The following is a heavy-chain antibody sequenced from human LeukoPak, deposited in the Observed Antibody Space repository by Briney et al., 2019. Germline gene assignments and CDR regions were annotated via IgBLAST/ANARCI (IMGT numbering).Heavy chain of an antibody. D-gene: IGHD6-19*01. Sequence: SETLSLTCAVYGGSFSGYYWSWIRQPPGKGLEWIGEINHSGSTNYNPSLKSRVTISVDTSKNQFSLKLSSVTAADTAVYYCARAVAGNDFWGQGTLASVSS. V-gene: IGHV4-34*01. J-gene: IGHJ4*02. CDR1: GGSFSGYY. CDR2: INHSGST. CDR3: ARAVAGNDF.